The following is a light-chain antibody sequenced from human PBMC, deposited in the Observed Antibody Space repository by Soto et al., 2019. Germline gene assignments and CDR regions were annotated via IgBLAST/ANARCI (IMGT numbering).Light chain of an antibody. CDR2: DTS. Sequence: EIVLTQSPATLSLSPGERDTLSCRASQSVSSYFAWYQQKPGQAPRLLIYDTSNRATGIPARFSGSGSGTDFALTLSRLEPDDFAVYYCQQRSNWPPTWTFGEGTKVEIK. CDR3: QQRSNWPPTWT. V-gene: IGKV3-11*01. CDR1: QSVSSY. J-gene: IGKJ1*01.